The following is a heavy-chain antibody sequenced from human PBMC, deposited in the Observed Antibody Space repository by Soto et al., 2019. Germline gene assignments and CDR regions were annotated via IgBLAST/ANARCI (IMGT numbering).Heavy chain of an antibody. CDR1: GGSISSYY. D-gene: IGHD3-22*01. CDR3: ARQADYDSSGYPSTAPDY. J-gene: IGHJ4*02. Sequence: PSETLSLTCTVSGGSISSYYWSWIRQPPGKGLEWIGYIYYSGSTNYNPSLKSRVTISVDTSKNQFSLKLSSVTAADTAVYYCARQADYDSSGYPSTAPDYWGQGTLVTVSS. V-gene: IGHV4-59*08. CDR2: IYYSGST.